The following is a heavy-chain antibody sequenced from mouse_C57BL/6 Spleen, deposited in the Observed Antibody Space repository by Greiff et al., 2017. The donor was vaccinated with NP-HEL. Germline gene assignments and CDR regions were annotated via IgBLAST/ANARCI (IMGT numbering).Heavy chain of an antibody. CDR1: GYTFTDYY. J-gene: IGHJ4*01. Sequence: VQLQQSGPELVKPGASVKISCKASGYTFTDYYMNWVKQSHGKSLEWIGDINPNNGGTSYNQKFKGKATLTVDKSSSTAYMELRSLTSEDSAVYYCARGILRAMDYWGQGTSVTVSS. CDR2: INPNNGGT. CDR3: ARGILRAMDY. V-gene: IGHV1-26*01. D-gene: IGHD1-1*01.